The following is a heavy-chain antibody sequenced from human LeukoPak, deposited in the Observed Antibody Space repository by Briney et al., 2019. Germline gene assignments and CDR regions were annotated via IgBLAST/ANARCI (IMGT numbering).Heavy chain of an antibody. D-gene: IGHD3-22*01. J-gene: IGHJ3*02. CDR2: IYYSGST. CDR3: ARRVQTYYYDSSGYYSPALNAFDI. CDR1: GGSISSYY. Sequence: SETLSLTCTVSGGSISSYYWSWIRQPPGKGLEWIGYIYYSGSTNYNPSLKSRVTISVDTSKNQFSLELSSVTAADTAVYYCARRVQTYYYDSSGYYSPALNAFDIWGQGTMVTVSS. V-gene: IGHV4-59*08.